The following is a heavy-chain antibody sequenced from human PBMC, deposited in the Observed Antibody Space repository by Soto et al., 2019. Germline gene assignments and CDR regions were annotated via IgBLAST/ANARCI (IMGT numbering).Heavy chain of an antibody. CDR2: MSFDGRIQ. CDR3: AKDSMGDYYGMDF. D-gene: IGHD1-26*01. J-gene: IGHJ6*02. Sequence: LRLSCAASGFTFSGFGMHWVRQAPGKGLEWVAVMSFDGRIQNYADSPKGRFTISRDNSRNTLFLQMNSLRPEDTAVYFCAKDSMGDYYGMDFWGQGITVTV. V-gene: IGHV3-30*18. CDR1: GFTFSGFG.